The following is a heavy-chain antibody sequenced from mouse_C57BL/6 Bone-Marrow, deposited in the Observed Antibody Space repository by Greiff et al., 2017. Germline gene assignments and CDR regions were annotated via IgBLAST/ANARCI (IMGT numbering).Heavy chain of an antibody. CDR1: GYTFTSYG. Sequence: VQLQQSGAELARPGASVKLSCKASGYTFTSYGISWVKQRTGQGLEWIGEIYPRSGHTYYNEKFKGKATLTADKSSSTAYMELRSLTSEDSAVYFCADYYSNYVFAYWGQGTLVTVSA. CDR3: ADYYSNYVFAY. CDR2: IYPRSGHT. V-gene: IGHV1-81*01. D-gene: IGHD2-5*01. J-gene: IGHJ3*01.